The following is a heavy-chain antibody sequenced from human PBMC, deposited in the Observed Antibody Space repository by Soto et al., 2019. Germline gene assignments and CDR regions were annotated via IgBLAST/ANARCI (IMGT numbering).Heavy chain of an antibody. CDR3: AKDPHGDYLLNWFDP. CDR2: ISGSGGST. Sequence: EVQLLESGGGLVQPGGSLRLSCAASGFTFSSYAMTWVRQAPGKGLEWVSVISGSGGSTYYADSVKGRFTISRDNSKNTLYLQMNSLSAEDTAVYYCAKDPHGDYLLNWFDPWGQGTLVTVSS. CDR1: GFTFSSYA. D-gene: IGHD4-17*01. J-gene: IGHJ5*02. V-gene: IGHV3-23*01.